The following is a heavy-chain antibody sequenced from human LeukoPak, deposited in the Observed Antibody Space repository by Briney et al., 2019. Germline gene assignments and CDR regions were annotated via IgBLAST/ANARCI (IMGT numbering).Heavy chain of an antibody. CDR2: FYTSGST. Sequence: SETLSLTCSVSGGSVSSGNYYWTWIRQPAGKGLEWIGRFYTSGSTNYNPSLESRVAISLDTSKNQFSLKLSSVTAADTAVYSCARETTLGPTSRMDVWGKGTTVTVSS. CDR1: GGSVSSGNYY. D-gene: IGHD1-26*01. CDR3: ARETTLGPTSRMDV. J-gene: IGHJ6*04. V-gene: IGHV4-61*02.